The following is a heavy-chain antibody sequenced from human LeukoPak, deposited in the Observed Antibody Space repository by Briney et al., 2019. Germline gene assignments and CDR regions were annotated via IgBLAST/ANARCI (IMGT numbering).Heavy chain of an antibody. D-gene: IGHD6-6*01. CDR1: GVSISNYY. V-gene: IGHV4-4*09. CDR2: IYTSGST. CDR3: ARHERSSSSNPPFDY. Sequence: SETLSLTCTVSGVSISNYYWSWIRQPPGKGLEWIGYIYTSGSTNYNPSLKSRVTISVDTSKNQFSLKLSSVTAADTAVYYCARHERSSSSNPPFDYWGQGTLVTVSS. J-gene: IGHJ4*02.